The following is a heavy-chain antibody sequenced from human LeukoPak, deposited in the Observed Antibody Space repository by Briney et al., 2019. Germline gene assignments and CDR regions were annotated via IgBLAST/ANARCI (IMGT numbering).Heavy chain of an antibody. J-gene: IGHJ4*02. CDR1: GFTFSSSA. D-gene: IGHD2-21*02. CDR3: AVVTAIVDDY. Sequence: PGGSLRLSCAASGFTFSSSAMSWVRQAPGKGLEWVSAISNNGGYTYYADSVQGRFTISRDNSKSTLCLQMNSLRAEDTAVYYCAVVTAIVDDYWGQGTLVTVSS. CDR2: ISNNGGYT. V-gene: IGHV3-23*01.